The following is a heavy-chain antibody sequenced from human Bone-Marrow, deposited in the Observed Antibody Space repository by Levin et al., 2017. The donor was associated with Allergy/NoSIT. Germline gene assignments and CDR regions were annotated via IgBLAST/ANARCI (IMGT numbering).Heavy chain of an antibody. J-gene: IGHJ3*02. CDR1: GYTFTSYY. CDR3: ARVPGLIGAFDI. CDR2: INPSGGST. V-gene: IGHV1-46*01. Sequence: GASVKVSCKASGYTFTSYYMHCVRQAPGQGLEWMGIINPSGGSTTYAQKFQGRVTMTSDTSTSTVYMELSSLRSEDTAVYYCARVPGLIGAFDIWGQGTMVTVSS. D-gene: IGHD3/OR15-3a*01.